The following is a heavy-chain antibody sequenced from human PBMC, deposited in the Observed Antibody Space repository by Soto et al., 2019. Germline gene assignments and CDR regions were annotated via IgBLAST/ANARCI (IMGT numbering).Heavy chain of an antibody. V-gene: IGHV3-23*01. CDR1: GFTFSSYA. CDR2: ISGSGGST. J-gene: IGHJ6*03. CDR3: AKNGGPIGYCSGGSCYLRAYYYYMDV. Sequence: GGSLRLSCAASGFTFSSYAMSWVRQAPGKGLEWVSAISGSGGSTYYADSVKGRFTISRDNSKNTLYLQMNSLRAEDTAVYYCAKNGGPIGYCSGGSCYLRAYYYYMDVWGKGTTVTVSS. D-gene: IGHD2-15*01.